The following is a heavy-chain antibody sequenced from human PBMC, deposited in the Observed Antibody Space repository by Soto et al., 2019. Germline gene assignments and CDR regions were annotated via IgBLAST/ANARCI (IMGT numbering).Heavy chain of an antibody. CDR1: GFTFSSYG. Sequence: GSLRLSCAASGFTFSSYGMHWVRQAPGKGLEWVAVISYDGSNKYYADSVKGRFTISRDNSKNTLYLQMNSLRAEDTAVYYCAKTPRKVMYSSSSRGYFDYWGQGTLVTVSS. J-gene: IGHJ4*02. V-gene: IGHV3-30*18. D-gene: IGHD6-6*01. CDR2: ISYDGSNK. CDR3: AKTPRKVMYSSSSRGYFDY.